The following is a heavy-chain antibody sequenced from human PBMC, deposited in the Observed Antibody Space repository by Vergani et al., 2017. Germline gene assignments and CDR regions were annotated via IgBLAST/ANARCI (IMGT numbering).Heavy chain of an antibody. CDR1: GGTFSSYT. CDR2: IIPILGIA. J-gene: IGHJ5*02. D-gene: IGHD2-15*01. Sequence: QVQLVQSGAEVKKPGSSVKVSCKASGGTFSSYTISWVRQAPGQGLEWMGRIIPILGIANYAQKFQGRVTITADKSTSTAYMELSSLRSEDTAVYYCARRADCSGGSCYSSGVGFDPWGQGTLVTVSS. CDR3: ARRADCSGGSCYSSGVGFDP. V-gene: IGHV1-69*02.